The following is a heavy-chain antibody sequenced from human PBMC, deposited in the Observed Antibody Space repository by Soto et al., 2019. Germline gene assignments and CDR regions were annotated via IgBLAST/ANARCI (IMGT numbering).Heavy chain of an antibody. V-gene: IGHV3-20*04. J-gene: IGHJ4*02. Sequence: EVQLVESGGGVLRPGGSLRLSCAASGFTFDDYGMSWARQATGKGLEWVSGVNWNGGSTGYADSVKGRFTISRDNAKNSLYLQMNSLRAEDTAFYYCVRGASLNFDYWGQGTLATVSS. D-gene: IGHD1-26*01. CDR2: VNWNGGST. CDR3: VRGASLNFDY. CDR1: GFTFDDYG.